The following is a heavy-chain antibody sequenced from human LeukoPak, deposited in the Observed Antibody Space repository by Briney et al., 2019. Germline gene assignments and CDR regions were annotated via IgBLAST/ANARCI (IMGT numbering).Heavy chain of an antibody. V-gene: IGHV4-31*03. CDR3: ARDLDGSGYYLDY. CDR2: IYYSGST. D-gene: IGHD3-3*01. J-gene: IGHJ4*02. Sequence: SEALSLTCTVPGGSISSGGYYWSWIRQHPGKGLEWIGYIYYSGSTYYNPSLESRVTISVDTSKNQFTLKLSSVTAADTAVYYCARDLDGSGYYLDYWGQGTLVTVSS. CDR1: GGSISSGGYY.